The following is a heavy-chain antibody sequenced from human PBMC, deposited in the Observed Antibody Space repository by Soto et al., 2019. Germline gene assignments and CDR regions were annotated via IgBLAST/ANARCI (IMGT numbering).Heavy chain of an antibody. V-gene: IGHV4-31*03. CDR3: ARDATEGRDDY. J-gene: IGHJ4*02. CDR2: IYYRGNT. CDR1: NGYVSSDPLY. Sequence: TLSRTYKGPNGYVSSDPLYWTWIRQHPGKGLEWIGYIYYRGNTYYHPSLKSRVTISVDTSKNQFSLKLSSVTAADTAVYYCARDATEGRDDYRGQGTLVTVSS.